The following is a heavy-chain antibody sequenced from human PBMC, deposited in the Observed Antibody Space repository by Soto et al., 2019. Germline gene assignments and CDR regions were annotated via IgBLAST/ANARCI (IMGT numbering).Heavy chain of an antibody. Sequence: QVQLVQSGAEVKKPGSSVKVSCKASGGTFSRYSITWVRQAPGHGLEWIGRIIPIFGIASYAQKFQGRVTIPANESPSTAYMELSSLRSDDTAVYYCAREDRDRETGLVPAAIDGMDVWGQGTTVTVSS. J-gene: IGHJ6*02. CDR3: AREDRDRETGLVPAAIDGMDV. CDR1: GGTFSRYS. D-gene: IGHD2-2*01. CDR2: IIPIFGIA. V-gene: IGHV1-69*08.